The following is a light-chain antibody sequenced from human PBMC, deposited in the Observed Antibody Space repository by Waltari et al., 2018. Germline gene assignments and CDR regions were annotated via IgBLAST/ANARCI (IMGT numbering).Light chain of an antibody. V-gene: IGLV2-14*01. Sequence: QSALTQPASVSGSPGQSITISCTGTSSDVGGYNYVSWYQQHPGKAPKLMIYDVSHRPSGGSNRFSGSKSSNTASLTISGLQAEDEADYYCSSYTSSSIYVLFGGGTKLTVL. CDR2: DVS. J-gene: IGLJ2*01. CDR3: SSYTSSSIYVL. CDR1: SSDVGGYNY.